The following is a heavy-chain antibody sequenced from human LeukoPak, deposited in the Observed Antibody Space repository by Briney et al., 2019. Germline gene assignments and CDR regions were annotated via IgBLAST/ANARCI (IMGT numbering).Heavy chain of an antibody. CDR3: ARGHLGDLYYCDY. CDR1: GGSFSGYY. D-gene: IGHD3-16*01. CDR2: INHSGST. V-gene: IGHV4-34*01. Sequence: SETLSLTCAVYGGSFSGYYWSWIRQPPGKGLEWIGEINHSGSTNYNPSLKSRVTISVDTSKNQFSLKLSSVTAADTAVYYCARGHLGDLYYCDYWGQGTLVTVSS. J-gene: IGHJ4*02.